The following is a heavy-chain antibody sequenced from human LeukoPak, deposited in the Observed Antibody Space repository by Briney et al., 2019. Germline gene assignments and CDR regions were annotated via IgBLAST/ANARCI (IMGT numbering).Heavy chain of an antibody. CDR2: IYYDGSNQ. V-gene: IGHV3-33*01. Sequence: GGSLRHSRVASGFKFRNYGMHWVRQAPGKGLEWVAVIYYDGSNQYYADSVKGRFTISRDDSKNTLYLQMNSLKAEDTAVYYCARERELRYFDYWGQGTLVIVSS. CDR3: ARERELRYFDY. CDR1: GFKFRNYG. J-gene: IGHJ4*02. D-gene: IGHD1-7*01.